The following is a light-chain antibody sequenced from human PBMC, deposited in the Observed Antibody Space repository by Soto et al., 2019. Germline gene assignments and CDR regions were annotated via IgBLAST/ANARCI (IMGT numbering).Light chain of an antibody. CDR3: QSYDSSSHV. V-gene: IGLV6-57*04. J-gene: IGLJ1*01. CDR2: ADN. CDR1: SGSIASNY. Sequence: NFMLTQPHSVSESPGKTVTISCTRSSGSIASNYVPWYQQRPGSAPTTVSYADNQRPSGVPDRFSGSIDSSSNSASLTISGLKTEDECDYYWQSYDSSSHVFGTGTKVTVL.